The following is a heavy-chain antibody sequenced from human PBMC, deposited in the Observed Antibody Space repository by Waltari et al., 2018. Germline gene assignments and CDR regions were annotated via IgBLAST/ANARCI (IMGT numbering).Heavy chain of an antibody. D-gene: IGHD5-12*01. CDR2: ISYDGSTK. Sequence: QVQLVESGGGVVQPGRSLRLSCAASGFTFSSYAMHWVRQGPGTGLEWVAVISYDGSTKYYADSVKGRFTISRDNSKNTLYLQMNSLRAEDTAVYYCARAGWLQGDAFDIWGQGTMVTVSS. V-gene: IGHV3-30*01. CDR3: ARAGWLQGDAFDI. J-gene: IGHJ3*02. CDR1: GFTFSSYA.